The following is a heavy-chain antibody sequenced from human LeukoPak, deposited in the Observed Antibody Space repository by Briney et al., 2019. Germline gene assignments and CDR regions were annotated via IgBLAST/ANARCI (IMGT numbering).Heavy chain of an antibody. J-gene: IGHJ4*02. CDR3: ARDFDGSLDY. CDR1: RFTFSSYA. V-gene: IGHV3-64*01. Sequence: GGSLRLSCAASRFTFSSYAMHWVRPAPGKGLEYVSAISSNGGSTYYANSLKGRFTISRDNSKNTLYLQMGSLRAEDMAVYYCARDFDGSLDYWGQGTLVTVSS. CDR2: ISSNGGST. D-gene: IGHD1-26*01.